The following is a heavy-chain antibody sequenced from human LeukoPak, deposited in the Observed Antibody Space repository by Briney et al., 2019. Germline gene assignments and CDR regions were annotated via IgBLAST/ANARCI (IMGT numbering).Heavy chain of an antibody. CDR2: IYYSGST. Sequence: SETLSLTCTVSGGSISSYYWSWIRQPPGKGLEWIGYIYYSGSTNYNPSLKSRVTVSVDTSKNQFSLKLSSVTAADTAVYYCARGTYYYDSSGYYTYYYYYMDVWGKGTTVTISS. V-gene: IGHV4-59*01. CDR3: ARGTYYYDSSGYYTYYYYYMDV. CDR1: GGSISSYY. D-gene: IGHD3-22*01. J-gene: IGHJ6*03.